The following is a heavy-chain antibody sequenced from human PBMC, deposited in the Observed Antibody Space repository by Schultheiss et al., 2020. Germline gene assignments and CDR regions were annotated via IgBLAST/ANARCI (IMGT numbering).Heavy chain of an antibody. D-gene: IGHD6-13*01. CDR2: IYSGGST. J-gene: IGHJ6*02. V-gene: IGHV3-53*01. CDR1: GFTVSSNY. CDR3: ARRHSSSWYFGMDV. Sequence: GGSLRLSCAASGFTVSSNYMSWVRQAPGKGLEWVSVIYSGGSTYYADSVKGRFTISRDNSKNTLYLQMNSLRAEDTAVYYCARRHSSSWYFGMDVWGQGTTVTVSS.